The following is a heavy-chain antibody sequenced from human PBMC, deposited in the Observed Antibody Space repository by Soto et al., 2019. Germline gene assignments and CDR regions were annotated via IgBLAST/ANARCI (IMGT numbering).Heavy chain of an antibody. CDR3: EETVELPYYHGMDV. D-gene: IGHD1-7*01. CDR1: GGTLRSYA. CDR2: MIPIFGSP. Sequence: QGQLVQSGAEVKKPGSSVRASCKASGGTLRSYAINWVRQAPAQGLEWIGGMIPIFGSPNDAQKFHGRVTITADESSITAYMGLSSLRSEDTAVYYCEETVELPYYHGMDVWGQGTTVTVSS. J-gene: IGHJ6*02. V-gene: IGHV1-69*01.